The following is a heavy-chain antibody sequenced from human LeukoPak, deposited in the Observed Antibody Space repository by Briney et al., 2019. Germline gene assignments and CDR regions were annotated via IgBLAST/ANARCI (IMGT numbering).Heavy chain of an antibody. J-gene: IGHJ6*02. CDR2: INHSGST. CDR3: AREESRSMDV. CDR1: GGSFSGYY. D-gene: IGHD5-24*01. V-gene: IGHV4-34*01. Sequence: SETLSLTCAVYGGSFSGYYWSWIRQPPGKGLEWIGEINHSGSTNYNPSLKSRVTMSVDTSKNQFSLKLSFVTAADTAVYYCAREESRSMDVWGQGTTVTVSS.